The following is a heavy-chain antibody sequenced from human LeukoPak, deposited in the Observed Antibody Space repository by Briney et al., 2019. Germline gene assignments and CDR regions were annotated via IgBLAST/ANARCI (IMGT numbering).Heavy chain of an antibody. D-gene: IGHD6-19*01. CDR2: IRYDGGNK. CDR1: GFTFSSYG. CDR3: ATGWYYFDY. J-gene: IGHJ4*02. Sequence: GGSLRLSCAASGFTFSSYGMHWVRQAPGKGLEWVAFIRYDGGNKYYADSVKGRFTISRDNSKNTLYLQMNSLRAEDTAVYYCATGWYYFDYWGQGTLVTVSS. V-gene: IGHV3-30*02.